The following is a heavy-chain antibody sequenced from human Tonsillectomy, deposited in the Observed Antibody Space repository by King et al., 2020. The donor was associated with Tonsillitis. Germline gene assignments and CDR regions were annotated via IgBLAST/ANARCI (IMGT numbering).Heavy chain of an antibody. CDR2: IYPGDSDT. CDR3: ARLLLYGDSYFDY. V-gene: IGHV5-51*01. J-gene: IGHJ4*02. CDR1: GYRFTSYW. Sequence: QLVQSGAEVKKPGESLKVSCKGSGYRFTSYWIGWVRQMPGKGLEWKGIIYPGDSDTIYSPAFQGQVTISADKSISPAYLQWSSLKASDTAMYYCARLLLYGDSYFDYWGQGTLVTVSS. D-gene: IGHD4-17*01.